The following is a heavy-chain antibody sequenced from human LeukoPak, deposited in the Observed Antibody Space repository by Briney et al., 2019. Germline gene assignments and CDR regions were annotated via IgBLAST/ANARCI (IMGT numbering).Heavy chain of an antibody. CDR2: IYHSGST. CDR3: ARGSRGMATIGIRFDY. V-gene: IGHV4-4*02. D-gene: IGHD5-24*01. CDR1: GGSIRSSNW. J-gene: IGHJ4*02. Sequence: SETLSLTCVVSGGSIRSSNWWTWVRQPPGKGLEWIGEIYHSGSTNYNPSLKSRVTISVDTSKNQFSLKLSSVTAADTAVYYCARGSRGMATIGIRFDYWGQGTLVTVSS.